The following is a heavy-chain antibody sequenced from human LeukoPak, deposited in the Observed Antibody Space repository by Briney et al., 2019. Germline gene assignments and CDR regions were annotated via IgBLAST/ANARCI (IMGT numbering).Heavy chain of an antibody. CDR3: AELGITMIGGV. Sequence: GGSLRLSCAAAGFTFSTYSMNWVRQAPGKGLEWVSYIGSSGTTIYYADSVKGRFTISRDNARNSLYLQMNSLRAEDTAVYYCAELGITMIGGVWGKGTTVTISS. D-gene: IGHD3-10*02. CDR1: GFTFSTYS. CDR2: IGSSGTTI. V-gene: IGHV3-48*04. J-gene: IGHJ6*04.